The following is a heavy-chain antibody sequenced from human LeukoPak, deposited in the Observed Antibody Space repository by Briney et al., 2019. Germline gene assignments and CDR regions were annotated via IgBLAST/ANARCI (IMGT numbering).Heavy chain of an antibody. CDR1: GYTFTGYY. CDR3: ARDPPQAMVRGVGYDY. V-gene: IGHV1-2*06. CDR2: INPNSGGT. Sequence: ASVKVSCKASGYTFTGYYMHWVRQAPGQGLEWMGRINPNSGGTNYAQKFQGRVTMTRDTSISTAYMELSRLRSDDTAVYYCARDPPQAMVRGVGYDYWGQGTLVTASS. D-gene: IGHD3-10*01. J-gene: IGHJ4*02.